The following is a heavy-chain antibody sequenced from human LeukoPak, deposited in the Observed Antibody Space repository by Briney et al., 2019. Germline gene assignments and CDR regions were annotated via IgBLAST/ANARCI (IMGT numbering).Heavy chain of an antibody. V-gene: IGHV3-48*03. D-gene: IGHD3-10*01. Sequence: GGSLRLSCAASGFTFSSYEMNWVRQAPGEGLEWVSYISSSGSTIYYADSVKGRFTISRDNAKHSLSLQMNSLRAEDTAVYYCARDLLGYQVPNYYGSGSFDYWGQGTLVTASS. J-gene: IGHJ4*02. CDR1: GFTFSSYE. CDR3: ARDLLGYQVPNYYGSGSFDY. CDR2: ISSSGSTI.